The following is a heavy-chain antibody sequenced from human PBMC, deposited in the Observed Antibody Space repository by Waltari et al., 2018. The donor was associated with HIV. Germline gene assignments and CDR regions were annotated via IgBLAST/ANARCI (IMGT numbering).Heavy chain of an antibody. V-gene: IGHV3-15*01. CDR1: GFTFSHAW. Sequence: EVQLVESGGGLVKPGGSLRLSCAASGFTFSHAWISWFRQAPGKGLEWVGRIKSKTDDGTTDYAAPVKGRFTISRDDSKNTLYLQMNSLKTEDTAVYYCTNLGVTDYWGQGTLVTVSS. CDR3: TNLGVTDY. CDR2: IKSKTDDGTT. J-gene: IGHJ4*02. D-gene: IGHD2-21*02.